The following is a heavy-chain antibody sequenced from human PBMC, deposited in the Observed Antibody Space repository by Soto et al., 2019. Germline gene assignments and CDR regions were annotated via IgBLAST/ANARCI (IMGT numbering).Heavy chain of an antibody. Sequence: QVQLVQSGAEVKKPGSSVKVSCTASGGTFSSYNIRWVRQAPGQGLEWMGRIIPIIGIANYAQKFQGRVTITADKSTSTAYMELRSLSSEDTAVYYGARVRTGVTTSPPANWGEGTLVTVSS. J-gene: IGHJ4*02. CDR2: IIPIIGIA. V-gene: IGHV1-69*02. D-gene: IGHD3-16*01. CDR1: GGTFSSYN. CDR3: ARVRTGVTTSPPAN.